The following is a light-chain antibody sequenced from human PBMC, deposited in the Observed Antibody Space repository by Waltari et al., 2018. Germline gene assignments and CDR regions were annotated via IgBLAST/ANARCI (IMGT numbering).Light chain of an antibody. J-gene: IGKJ1*01. CDR2: KAS. Sequence: DIQMTQSPSTLSASVGDRVTINCRASQSVNNWLAWYQQKPGTAPKLLIYKASSLESGVPSRFSGSGSGTEFTLTIISLQPDDFATYYCQQYNSHSPWTFGQGTKVEIK. CDR3: QQYNSHSPWT. V-gene: IGKV1-5*03. CDR1: QSVNNW.